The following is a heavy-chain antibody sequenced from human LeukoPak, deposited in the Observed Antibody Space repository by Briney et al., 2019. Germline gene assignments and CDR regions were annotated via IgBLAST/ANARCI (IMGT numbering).Heavy chain of an antibody. V-gene: IGHV3-9*01. Sequence: GRSLRLSCAASGFTFDDYAMHWVRQAPGKGLEWVSGISWNSGSIGYADSVKGRFTTSRDNAKNSLYLQMNSLRAEDTALYYCAKDIYPVGARAFDIWGQGTMATVSS. D-gene: IGHD3-16*01. CDR2: ISWNSGSI. J-gene: IGHJ3*02. CDR3: AKDIYPVGARAFDI. CDR1: GFTFDDYA.